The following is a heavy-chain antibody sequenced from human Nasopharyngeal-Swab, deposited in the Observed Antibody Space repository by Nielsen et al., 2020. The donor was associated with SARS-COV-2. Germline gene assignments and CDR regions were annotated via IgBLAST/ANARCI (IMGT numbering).Heavy chain of an antibody. Sequence: ASVKVSCKVSGYTLTELSMHWVRQAPGKGLDWMGGFDPEDGETIYAQKFQGRVTMTEDTSTDTAYMELSSLRYEDTAVYYCATGPAAGNPTWWFDPWGQGTLVTVSS. D-gene: IGHD6-13*01. V-gene: IGHV1-24*01. J-gene: IGHJ5*02. CDR2: FDPEDGET. CDR3: ATGPAAGNPTWWFDP. CDR1: GYTLTELS.